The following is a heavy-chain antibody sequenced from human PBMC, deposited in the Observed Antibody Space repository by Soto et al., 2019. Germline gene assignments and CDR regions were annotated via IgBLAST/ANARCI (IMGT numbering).Heavy chain of an antibody. CDR1: GFTFSSYS. D-gene: IGHD6-19*01. Sequence: GGSLRLSCAASGFTFSSYSMNWVRQAPGKGLEWVSSISSSSSYIYYADSVKGRFTISRDNAKNSLYLQMNSLRAEDTAVYYCARDVGSSGWYGLVDYWGQGTLVTVSS. V-gene: IGHV3-21*01. J-gene: IGHJ4*02. CDR2: ISSSSSYI. CDR3: ARDVGSSGWYGLVDY.